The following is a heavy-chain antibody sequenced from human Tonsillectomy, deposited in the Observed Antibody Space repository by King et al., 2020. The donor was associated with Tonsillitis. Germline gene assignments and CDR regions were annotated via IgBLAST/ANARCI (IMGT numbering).Heavy chain of an antibody. CDR3: AQDGPGRSPFDS. D-gene: IGHD1-26*01. Sequence: VQLVESGGGVVQPGRSLRLSCAASGFTFNNYAMHWVRQAPGKGLEWVALISYDGSNKYNADSVKGRFTISRDNSKSTLYLQMNSLRREDTAVYYCAQDGPGRSPFDSWGQGTLVTVSS. V-gene: IGHV3-30*18. CDR2: ISYDGSNK. J-gene: IGHJ4*02. CDR1: GFTFNNYA.